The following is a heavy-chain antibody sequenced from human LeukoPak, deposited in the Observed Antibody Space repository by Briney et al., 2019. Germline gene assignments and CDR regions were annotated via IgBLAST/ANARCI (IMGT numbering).Heavy chain of an antibody. CDR2: TSGSGGGT. J-gene: IGHJ4*02. CDR3: AGDWDPGLFDY. CDR1: GFTFSSYA. Sequence: GGSLRLSCAASGFTFSSYAMSWVRQAPGKGLEWVSTTSGSGGGTYYADSVKGRFTISRDNSKNTLYLQMNSLRAEDTAIYYCAGDWDPGLFDYWGQGTLVTVSS. D-gene: IGHD1-26*01. V-gene: IGHV3-23*01.